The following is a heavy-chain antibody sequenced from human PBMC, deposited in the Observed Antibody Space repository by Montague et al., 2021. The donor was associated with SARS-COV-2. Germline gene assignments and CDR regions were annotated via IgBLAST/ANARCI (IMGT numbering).Heavy chain of an antibody. J-gene: IGHJ4*02. CDR2: ISHGGST. V-gene: IGHV4-34*01. D-gene: IGHD3-22*01. CDR3: ARGSHYYDSSGYCFDY. Sequence: SETLSLTCAVFNGSFSSFYWNWIRQPPGKGLEWIGEISHGGSTYYNPSLKSRVTISVDTSKNQFSLKLSSVTAADTAVYYCARGSHYYDSSGYCFDYWGQGTLVTVSS. CDR1: NGSFSSFY.